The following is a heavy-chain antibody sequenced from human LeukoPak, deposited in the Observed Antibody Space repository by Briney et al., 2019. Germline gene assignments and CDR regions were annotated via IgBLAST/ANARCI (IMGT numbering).Heavy chain of an antibody. CDR3: ARHFRRLWFDP. J-gene: IGHJ5*02. CDR1: CGSISSSSSY. CDR2: IYYSGST. V-gene: IGHV4-39*01. Sequence: SETLSLTCTVSCGSISSSSSYWGRLRQPPGKGLAWFGSIYYSGSTYYNPCLKGRVPISVDTSKNQFSLKLSSVTAADTAVYYCARHFRRLWFDPWCQGTLVTVSS.